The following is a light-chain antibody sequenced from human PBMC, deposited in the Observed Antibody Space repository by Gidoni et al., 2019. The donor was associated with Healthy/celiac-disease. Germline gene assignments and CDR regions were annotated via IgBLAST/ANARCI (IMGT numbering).Light chain of an antibody. CDR2: GAS. CDR1: QSVSSSY. J-gene: IGKJ1*01. V-gene: IGKV3-20*01. Sequence: EIVLTQSPGTLSLSPGERATLSCRASQSVSSSYLAWYQQKPGQAPRLLIYGASSRATGIPDRFSGSGSVLDFTLTISRLEPEDFAVYYCQQYGSSPAWTFGQGTQVEIK. CDR3: QQYGSSPAWT.